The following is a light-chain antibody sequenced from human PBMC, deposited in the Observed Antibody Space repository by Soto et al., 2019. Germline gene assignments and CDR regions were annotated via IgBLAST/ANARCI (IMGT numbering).Light chain of an antibody. CDR3: QQCGSSST. CDR1: PTFSNSF. J-gene: IGKJ5*01. V-gene: IGKV3-20*01. Sequence: EIVLTQSPGTLSLSPGERATLSCRASPTFSNSFLSWFQQIPGQAPRLLIYGASMRATGIPDRFSGSGSGTDFTLTISRLEPEDFAVYYCQQCGSSSTFGQGTRLEIK. CDR2: GAS.